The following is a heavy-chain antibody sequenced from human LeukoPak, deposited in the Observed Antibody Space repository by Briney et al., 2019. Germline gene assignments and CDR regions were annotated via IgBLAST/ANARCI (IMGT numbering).Heavy chain of an antibody. CDR1: GYTFTDYY. J-gene: IGHJ4*02. V-gene: IGHV1-2*02. Sequence: GASVKVSCKASGYTFTDYYMHWVRQAPGQGLEWMGWINPNSGGTNYAQKFQGRVTMARDTSISTAYMELSRLVSDDTAIYYCATSKAVYSSSDYWGQGTLVTVSS. D-gene: IGHD6-6*01. CDR3: ATSKAVYSSSDY. CDR2: INPNSGGT.